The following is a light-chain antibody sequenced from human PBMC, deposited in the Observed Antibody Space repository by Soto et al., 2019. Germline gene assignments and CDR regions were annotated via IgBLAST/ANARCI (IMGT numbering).Light chain of an antibody. CDR2: AAS. V-gene: IGKV1-39*01. Sequence: DIQITQSPSTLSSSVLERFTITFRASESIRDYLNWYQQKPGKAPNLLIYAASSLQSGVPSRFSGGGSGTDFTLTISSLQPEDFATYYCQQSYNIPRTFGQGTRLEIK. J-gene: IGKJ5*01. CDR1: ESIRDY. CDR3: QQSYNIPRT.